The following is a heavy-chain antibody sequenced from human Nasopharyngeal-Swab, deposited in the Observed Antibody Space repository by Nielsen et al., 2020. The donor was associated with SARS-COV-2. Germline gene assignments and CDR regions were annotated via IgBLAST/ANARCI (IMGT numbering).Heavy chain of an antibody. Sequence: ASVKVSCKVSGYTLTELSMHWVRQAPGKGLEWMGGFDPEDGETIYAQKFQGRVTITADESTSTAYMELSSLRSEDTAVYYCARGDYGGNSDYWGQGTLVTVSS. CDR1: GYTLTELS. CDR2: FDPEDGET. V-gene: IGHV1-24*01. D-gene: IGHD4-23*01. J-gene: IGHJ4*02. CDR3: ARGDYGGNSDY.